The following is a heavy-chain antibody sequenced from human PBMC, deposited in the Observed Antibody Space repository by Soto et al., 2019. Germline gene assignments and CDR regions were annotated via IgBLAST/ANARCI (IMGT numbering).Heavy chain of an antibody. CDR2: VYYSGTT. Sequence: SETLSLTCTVSGGSIRNGDYYWGWIRQPPGKGLEWIGYVYYSGTTYSHPSLNSRVSISVDTSENQFSLRLTSVTAADTAVYYCVTVDLVGAAYYFDYWGPGTLVTVSS. J-gene: IGHJ4*02. D-gene: IGHD1-26*01. CDR3: VTVDLVGAAYYFDY. CDR1: GGSIRNGDYY. V-gene: IGHV4-30-4*01.